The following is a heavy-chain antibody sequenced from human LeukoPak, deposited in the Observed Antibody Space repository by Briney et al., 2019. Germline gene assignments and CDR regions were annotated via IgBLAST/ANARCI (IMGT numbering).Heavy chain of an antibody. V-gene: IGHV3-73*01. CDR1: GFTFSGST. D-gene: IGHD1-26*01. CDR3: MRGAASGSYYGFDV. CDR2: IRSKANNYAT. J-gene: IGHJ6*02. Sequence: PGGSLRLSCAASGFTFSGSTMHWVRQASGKGLEWVGRIRSKANNYATAYATSVKGRFTLSRDDSKNTAYLQMNSLKTEDTAVYYCMRGAASGSYYGFDVWGQGATVTVSS.